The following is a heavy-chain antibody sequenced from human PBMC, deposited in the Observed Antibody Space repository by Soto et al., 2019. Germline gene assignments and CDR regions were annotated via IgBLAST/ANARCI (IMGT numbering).Heavy chain of an antibody. CDR1: GGSISSSNW. V-gene: IGHV4-4*02. J-gene: IGHJ5*02. Sequence: SETLSLTCAVSGGSISSSNWWSWVRQPPGKGLEWIGEIYHSGSTNYNPSLKSRVTISVDKSKNQFSLKLSSVTAADTAVYYCARGEHSGSYYFATNWFDPWGQGTLVTVSS. CDR2: IYHSGST. D-gene: IGHD3-10*01. CDR3: ARGEHSGSYYFATNWFDP.